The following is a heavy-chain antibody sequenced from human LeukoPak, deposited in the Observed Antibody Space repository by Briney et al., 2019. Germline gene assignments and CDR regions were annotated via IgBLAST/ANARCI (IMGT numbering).Heavy chain of an antibody. CDR2: INPSGGST. D-gene: IGHD3-16*01. Sequence: GASVKVSCKASGYTFSSYYIHWVRQAPGQGLEWMGIINPSGGSTSYPQNFQDRVTLTRDMSTSTVYMELSSLRSEDTAVYYCARDRLTDYPTPYLDYWGQGTLVTVSS. CDR1: GYTFSSYY. V-gene: IGHV1-46*01. CDR3: ARDRLTDYPTPYLDY. J-gene: IGHJ4*02.